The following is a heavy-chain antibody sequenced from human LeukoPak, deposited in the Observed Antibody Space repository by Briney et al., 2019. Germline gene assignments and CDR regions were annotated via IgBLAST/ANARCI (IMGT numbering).Heavy chain of an antibody. V-gene: IGHV4-4*07. CDR1: GGSISSYY. Sequence: PSETLSLTCTVSGGSISSYYWSWIRQPAGKGLEWIGRIYTSGSTNYNPSLKSRVTMSVDTSKNQFSLKLSSVTAADTAVYYCARGRIAARRGARFDYWGQGTLVTVSS. J-gene: IGHJ4*02. CDR2: IYTSGST. CDR3: ARGRIAARRGARFDY. D-gene: IGHD6-6*01.